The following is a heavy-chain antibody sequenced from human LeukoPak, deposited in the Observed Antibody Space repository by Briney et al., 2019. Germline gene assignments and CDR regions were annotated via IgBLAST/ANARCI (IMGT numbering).Heavy chain of an antibody. CDR2: ITYSGTI. CDR1: GGSLSAYY. CDR3: ARGWLRLNVKGWFDS. J-gene: IGHJ5*01. D-gene: IGHD5-12*01. Sequence: TSETLSLTCTVRGGSLSAYYWTWIRQTPGKGLQWIGEITYSGTINYSESLKSRVTLSLDILKGHFSLNLTSVTAADTAVYYCARGWLRLNVKGWFDSWGQGALVTVSS. V-gene: IGHV4-34*01.